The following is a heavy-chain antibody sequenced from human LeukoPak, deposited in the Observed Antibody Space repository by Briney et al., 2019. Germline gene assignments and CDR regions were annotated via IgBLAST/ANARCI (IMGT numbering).Heavy chain of an antibody. CDR3: ARGRVGQQLVRYYYYYMDV. Sequence: SETLSLTCTVSGGSISSYYWSWIRQPAGKGLEWIGRIYTSGSTNYNPSLKSRVTMSVDTSKNQFSLKLSSVTAADTAVYYCARGRVGQQLVRYYYYYMDVWGKGTTVTVSS. CDR1: GGSISSYY. CDR2: IYTSGST. J-gene: IGHJ6*03. D-gene: IGHD6-13*01. V-gene: IGHV4-4*07.